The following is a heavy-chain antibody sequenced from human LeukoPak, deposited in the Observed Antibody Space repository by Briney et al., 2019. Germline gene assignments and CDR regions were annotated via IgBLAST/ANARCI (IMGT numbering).Heavy chain of an antibody. D-gene: IGHD3-22*01. Sequence: ASVKVSCKASGYTFTDYYMHWVRQAPGQGLEWMGWINPNSGGTNYAQKFQGRVTMTRDTSISTAYMELSRLRSDNTAVYYCARASYYYDSSGYPGYYFDYWGQGTLVTVSS. CDR3: ARASYYYDSSGYPGYYFDY. J-gene: IGHJ4*02. CDR1: GYTFTDYY. V-gene: IGHV1-2*02. CDR2: INPNSGGT.